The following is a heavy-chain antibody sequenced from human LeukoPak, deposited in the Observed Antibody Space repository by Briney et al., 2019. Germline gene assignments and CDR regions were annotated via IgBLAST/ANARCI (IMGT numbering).Heavy chain of an antibody. CDR1: GGTFSSYT. J-gene: IGHJ6*03. D-gene: IGHD2-15*01. Sequence: EASVKVSCKASGGTFSSYTISWVRQAPGQGLEWMGRIIPILGLANYAQKFQGRVTITTDESTSTAYMELSSLRSEDTAVYYCASAMEGYPHYMDVWGKGTTVTVSS. CDR2: IIPILGLA. V-gene: IGHV1-69*02. CDR3: ASAMEGYPHYMDV.